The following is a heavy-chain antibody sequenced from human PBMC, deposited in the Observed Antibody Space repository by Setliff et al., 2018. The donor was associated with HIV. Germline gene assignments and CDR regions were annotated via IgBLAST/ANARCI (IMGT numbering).Heavy chain of an antibody. D-gene: IGHD3-10*01. CDR3: ARHRGSSSGGPGEIDY. CDR2: IYSSGNT. CDR1: GGSVTDYF. V-gene: IGHV4-59*08. J-gene: IGHJ4*02. Sequence: SETLSLTCTVSGGSVTDYFWNWIRQPPGKGLEWIGYIYSSGNTNYNPSLESRVSISLDTSKNQFSLELSSVTTTDTAVYYCARHRGSSSGGPGEIDYWGQGTLVTVSS.